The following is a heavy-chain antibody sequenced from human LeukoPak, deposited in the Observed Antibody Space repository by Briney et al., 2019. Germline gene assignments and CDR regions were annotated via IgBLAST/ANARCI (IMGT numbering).Heavy chain of an antibody. J-gene: IGHJ4*02. CDR1: GFTFSSYA. CDR3: SYGDYSMGYFDY. CDR2: ISGSGGST. Sequence: GGSLRLSCAASGFTFSSYAMSWVRQAPGKGLERVSAISGSGGSTYYADSVKGRFTISRDNSKNTLYLQMNSLRAEDTAVYYCSYGDYSMGYFDYWGQGTLVTVSS. D-gene: IGHD4-17*01. V-gene: IGHV3-23*01.